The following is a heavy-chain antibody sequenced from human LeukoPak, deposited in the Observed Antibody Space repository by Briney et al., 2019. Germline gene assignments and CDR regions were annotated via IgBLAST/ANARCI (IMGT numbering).Heavy chain of an antibody. CDR1: GYTFFNYG. D-gene: IGHD2-15*01. V-gene: IGHV1-18*01. J-gene: IGHJ4*02. CDR3: ARDRPGYCSGGSCYADY. CDR2: ISAYNGNT. Sequence: GASVKVSCKASGYTFFNYGISWVRQAPGQGLEWMGWISAYNGNTNYAQKLQGRVTMTTDTSTSTAYMELRSLRSDDTAVYYCARDRPGYCSGGSCYADYWGQGTLVTVSS.